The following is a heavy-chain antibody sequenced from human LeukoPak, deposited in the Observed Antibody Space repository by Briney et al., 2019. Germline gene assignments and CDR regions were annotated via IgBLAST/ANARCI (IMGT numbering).Heavy chain of an antibody. V-gene: IGHV3-23*01. Sequence: GGSLRLSCAASGFTFSSHAMSWVRQTPGKGLDWVAGISGVGGSTYYADSVKGRFTLSRDNSKNTVYLQMNSLRADDTAVYYCAKARGWYDFDYWGQGILVTVSS. CDR3: AKARGWYDFDY. CDR2: ISGVGGST. D-gene: IGHD6-19*01. J-gene: IGHJ4*02. CDR1: GFTFSSHA.